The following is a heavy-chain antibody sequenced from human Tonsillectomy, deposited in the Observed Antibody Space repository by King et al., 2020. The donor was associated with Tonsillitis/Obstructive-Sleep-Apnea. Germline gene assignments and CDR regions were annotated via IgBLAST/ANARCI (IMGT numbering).Heavy chain of an antibody. Sequence: VQLQQWGAGLLRPSETLSLTCAVYGGSFSGYYWSWIRQPPGKGLEWIGEIDHSGSTNYNPSLKSRLTISADTSKTQFSLKLSSVTAADPAVYYCAREITTDAFDIWGLGTMVTVSS. CDR3: AREITTDAFDI. J-gene: IGHJ3*02. D-gene: IGHD3-3*01. V-gene: IGHV4-34*01. CDR1: GGSFSGYY. CDR2: IDHSGST.